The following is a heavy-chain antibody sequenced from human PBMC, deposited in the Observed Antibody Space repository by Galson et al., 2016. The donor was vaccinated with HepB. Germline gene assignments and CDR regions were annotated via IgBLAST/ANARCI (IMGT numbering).Heavy chain of an antibody. V-gene: IGHV3-30*18. CDR1: GFTFSSYG. D-gene: IGHD2-2*01. CDR3: AKDRPVVIPTSILDY. J-gene: IGHJ4*02. Sequence: SLRLSCAASGFTFSSYGMHWVRQAPGKGLERVALISYDGNNEYYADSVKGRFTISRNDSKNSGYLQMNSLRAEDTAVYYCAKDRPVVIPTSILDYWGQGTLVTVSS. CDR2: ISYDGNNE.